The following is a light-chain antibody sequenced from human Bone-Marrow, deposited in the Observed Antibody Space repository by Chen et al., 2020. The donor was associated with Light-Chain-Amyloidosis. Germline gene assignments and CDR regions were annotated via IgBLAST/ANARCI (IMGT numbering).Light chain of an antibody. CDR3: SLYIGSGTYV. V-gene: IGLV2-14*03. Sequence: QSALTQPASVSGSPGQSITISCTGTSSDIGSYDYVSWYQRHPGEAPQLMIYDVSYRPSGISDRFAGFKSANTASLTISGLQGEDEADYFCSLYIGSGTYVFGSGTKVTVL. CDR1: SSDIGSYDY. CDR2: DVS. J-gene: IGLJ1*01.